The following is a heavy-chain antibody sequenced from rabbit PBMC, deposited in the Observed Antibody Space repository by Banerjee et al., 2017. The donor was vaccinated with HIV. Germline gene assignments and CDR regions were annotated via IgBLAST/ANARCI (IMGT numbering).Heavy chain of an antibody. CDR2: IITDDSA. CDR3: ARSLGWGAGNL. CDR1: GFTFSSYV. V-gene: IGHV1S8*01. J-gene: IGHJ4*01. Sequence: QEQLKETGGGLVQPGGSLTLSCKASGFTFSSYVITWVRQAPGKGLEWIGWIITDDSAYYASWVNGLFTISSDNAQNTVDLQMNSLTAADTATYFCARSLGWGAGNLWGPGTLVTVS. D-gene: IGHD4-1*01.